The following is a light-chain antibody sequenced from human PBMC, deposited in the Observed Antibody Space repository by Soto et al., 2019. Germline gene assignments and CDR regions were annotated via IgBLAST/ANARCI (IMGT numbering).Light chain of an antibody. J-gene: IGKJ4*01. V-gene: IGKV2-28*01. Sequence: IVVTQSPLSLPVSPGEPASISCRSSQSLLHSNGYNCLDWYLQKPGQSPQLLIYLGSNRASGVPDRFSGSGSGTDFTLKISRVEAEDVGVYYCMQDLQAPITFGGGTKV. CDR2: LGS. CDR1: QSLLHSNGYNC. CDR3: MQDLQAPIT.